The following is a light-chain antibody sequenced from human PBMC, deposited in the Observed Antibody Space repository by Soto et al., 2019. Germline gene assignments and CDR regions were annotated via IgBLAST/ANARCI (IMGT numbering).Light chain of an antibody. CDR2: DES. CDR1: QSVTR. V-gene: IGKV3-20*01. J-gene: IGKJ5*01. CDR3: QQYSNPIT. Sequence: EIVLTPSLGTLSLSPGYRYPLSCMASQSVTRLAWYQQKPGQAPRILIYDESSRATGIQDRFRGSGSGTYFSFTISSLQPEDFATYYCQQYSNPITLGKGTRLEIK.